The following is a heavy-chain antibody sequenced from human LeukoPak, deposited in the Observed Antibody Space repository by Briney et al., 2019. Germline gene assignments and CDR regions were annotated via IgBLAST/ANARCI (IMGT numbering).Heavy chain of an antibody. CDR2: IYYSGSP. J-gene: IGHJ3*02. CDR1: VGAIRGGYY. Sequence: MPSQTLSLTCSVSVGAIRGGYYWRWIRKPPGKGLEWIGYIYYSGSPFYSPSLRSRATISVDTSKSQFSLSLTSMTAADTAIYYCATGSLIAASVHDGFDIWGPGTLVTVSS. D-gene: IGHD5/OR15-5a*01. CDR3: ATGSLIAASVHDGFDI. V-gene: IGHV4-31*03.